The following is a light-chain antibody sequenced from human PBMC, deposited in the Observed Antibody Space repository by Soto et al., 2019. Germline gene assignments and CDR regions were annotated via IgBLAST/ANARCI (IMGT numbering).Light chain of an antibody. CDR2: DVS. J-gene: IGLJ2*01. V-gene: IGLV2-14*01. Sequence: SALTQPASVSGSPGQSITISCTGTSNDIGGYKHVSWYQQHPGKAPKLMIYDVSNRPLGVSNRFSGSKSGNTASLTISGLQAEDEADYYCSSYASGSTRVFGGGTQLTVL. CDR3: SSYASGSTRV. CDR1: SNDIGGYKH.